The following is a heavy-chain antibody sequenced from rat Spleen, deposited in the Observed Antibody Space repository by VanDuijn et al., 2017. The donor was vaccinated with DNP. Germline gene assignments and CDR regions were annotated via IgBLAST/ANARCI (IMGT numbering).Heavy chain of an antibody. CDR3: ARLDTYYGYSYYWFFDF. CDR1: GFTFSNFD. Sequence: EVHLVESGGGFVQPGKSLKLSCAASGFTFSNFDMAWVRKAPTKGLEWVASISPSGGNTYYRDSVKGRFSVSRDNAESILYLQMDSLRSEDTASYYCARLDTYYGYSYYWFFDFWGPGTMVTVSS. J-gene: IGHJ1*01. D-gene: IGHD1-9*01. V-gene: IGHV5S23*01. CDR2: ISPSGGNT.